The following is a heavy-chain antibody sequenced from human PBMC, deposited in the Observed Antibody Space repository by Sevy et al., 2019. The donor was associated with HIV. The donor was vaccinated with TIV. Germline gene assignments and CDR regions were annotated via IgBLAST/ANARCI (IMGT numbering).Heavy chain of an antibody. V-gene: IGHV3-7*03. CDR3: ARSWDYWGQMGY. Sequence: GGSLRLSCAASGFTINNYWMTWVRQAPGKGLEWVANIKQDGSDKYYMESVKGRFNISRENTKNSLYLQLNSLRAEDTAVYYCARSWDYWGQMGYWGQGTLVTVSS. D-gene: IGHD7-27*01. CDR1: GFTINNYW. J-gene: IGHJ4*02. CDR2: IKQDGSDK.